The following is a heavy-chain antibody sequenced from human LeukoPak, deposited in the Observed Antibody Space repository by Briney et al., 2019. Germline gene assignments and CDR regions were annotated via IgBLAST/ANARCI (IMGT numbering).Heavy chain of an antibody. CDR3: AKASTTVTAYFDY. CDR2: ISYDGSNK. Sequence: GRSLRLSCAASGFTFSSYGMHWVRQAPGKGLGWVAVISYDGSNKYYADSVKGRFTISRDNSKNTLYLQMNSLRAEDTAVYYCAKASTTVTAYFDYWGQGTLVTVSS. J-gene: IGHJ4*02. CDR1: GFTFSSYG. V-gene: IGHV3-30*18. D-gene: IGHD4-17*01.